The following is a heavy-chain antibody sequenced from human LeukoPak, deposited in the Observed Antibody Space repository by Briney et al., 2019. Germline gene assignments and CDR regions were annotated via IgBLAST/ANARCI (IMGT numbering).Heavy chain of an antibody. J-gene: IGHJ4*02. Sequence: GGSLRLSCAASGFTFSSYGMHWVRQAPGKGLEWVAVISYDGSNKYYADSVKGRFTISRDNSKNMLYLQMNSLRAEDTAVYYCAKESGALGAPLYDYWGQGTLVTGSS. D-gene: IGHD4/OR15-4a*01. V-gene: IGHV3-30*18. CDR2: ISYDGSNK. CDR3: AKESGALGAPLYDY. CDR1: GFTFSSYG.